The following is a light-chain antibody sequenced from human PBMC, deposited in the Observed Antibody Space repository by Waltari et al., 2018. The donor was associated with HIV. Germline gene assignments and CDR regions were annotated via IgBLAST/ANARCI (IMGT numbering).Light chain of an antibody. Sequence: QSALTQPRSVSGSPGQSVTISCTGTSSDVGGYKYVSWYQQHPAKAPQLMIYDVTKRPSGVPDRCSGSKSVNASSLTISVLEAEDEAYYYCCSYAGSYTLVFGGGTKLTVL. V-gene: IGLV2-11*01. CDR2: DVT. J-gene: IGLJ3*02. CDR1: SSDVGGYKY. CDR3: CSYAGSYTLV.